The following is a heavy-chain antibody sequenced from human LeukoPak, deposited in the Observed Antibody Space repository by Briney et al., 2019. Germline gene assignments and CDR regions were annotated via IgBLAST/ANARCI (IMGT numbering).Heavy chain of an antibody. J-gene: IGHJ5*02. D-gene: IGHD2-2*01. V-gene: IGHV3-21*01. CDR1: GFTFSSYS. CDR3: ARDGGYCSSTSCYPSGWFDP. Sequence: GGSLRLSCAASGFTFSSYSMKWVRQAPGKGLEWLSSISSSSSYIYYADSVKGRFTISRDNAKNSLYLQMNSLRAEDTAVYYCARDGGYCSSTSCYPSGWFDPWGQGTLVTVSS. CDR2: ISSSSSYI.